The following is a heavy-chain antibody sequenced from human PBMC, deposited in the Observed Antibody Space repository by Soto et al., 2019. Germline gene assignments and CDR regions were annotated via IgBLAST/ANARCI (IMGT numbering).Heavy chain of an antibody. CDR3: AREGKRGYYYFEF. CDR1: GFSFSSYG. V-gene: IGHV3-33*01. D-gene: IGHD2-21*01. CDR2: IWYDGSNK. Sequence: QVQLVESGGGVVQPGRSLRLSCAASGFSFSSYGMHWVRQAPGRGLEWVAAIWYDGSNKYYAASVKGRFTISRDNSKNTLYLQTNSLRAEETAIYYCAREGKRGYYYFEFCGQGAMVTVSS. J-gene: IGHJ4*02.